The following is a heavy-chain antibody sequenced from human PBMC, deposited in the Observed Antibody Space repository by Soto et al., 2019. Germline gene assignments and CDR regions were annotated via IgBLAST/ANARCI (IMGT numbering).Heavy chain of an antibody. CDR2: ISHGGST. CDR1: GGSFSGYY. Sequence: QVQLQQWGAGLLKPSETLSLTCAVYGGSFSGYYWSWIRQPPGKGLEWIGEISHGGSTNYNPSLKSRVTISVDTSKNQLSLRLSSVTAADTAVYFCAGRIAVAGNYRYLDLWGRGTLVTVSS. V-gene: IGHV4-34*02. J-gene: IGHJ2*01. CDR3: AGRIAVAGNYRYLDL. D-gene: IGHD6-19*01.